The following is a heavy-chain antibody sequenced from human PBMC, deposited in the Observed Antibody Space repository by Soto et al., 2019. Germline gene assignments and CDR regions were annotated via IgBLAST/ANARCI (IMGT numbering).Heavy chain of an antibody. CDR2: IYSAGST. V-gene: IGHV3-53*01. D-gene: IGHD3-22*01. CDR3: ARFYYDSSGYLPSPYYYYYGMDV. Sequence: GGSLRLSCAASGFIVSSSYMSWVRQAPGKGLEWVAVIYSAGSTYYADSVKGRFTISRDNAKNSLYLQMNSLRAEDTAVYYCARFYYDSSGYLPSPYYYYYGMDVWGQGTTVTVSS. CDR1: GFIVSSSY. J-gene: IGHJ6*02.